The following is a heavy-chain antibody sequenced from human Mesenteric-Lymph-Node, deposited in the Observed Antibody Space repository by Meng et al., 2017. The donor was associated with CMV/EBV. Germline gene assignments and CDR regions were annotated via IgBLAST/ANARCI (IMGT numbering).Heavy chain of an antibody. V-gene: IGHV1-18*01. CDR1: GYTFTIYA. CDR3: ARRALYSSSWAGYYGMDV. CDR2: ITAYNGDT. D-gene: IGHD6-13*01. Sequence: ASVKVSCKASGYTFTIYAISWVRQAPGQGLEWMGWITAYNGDTNYAQKLQGRVTMTTDTSTSTAYMELTSLRSDDTAVYYCARRALYSSSWAGYYGMDVWGQGTTVTVSS. J-gene: IGHJ6*02.